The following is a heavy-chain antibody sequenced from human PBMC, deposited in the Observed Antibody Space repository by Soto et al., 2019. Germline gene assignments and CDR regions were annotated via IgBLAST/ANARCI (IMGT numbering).Heavy chain of an antibody. J-gene: IGHJ5*02. V-gene: IGHV3-74*01. CDR2: INGDGSSS. Sequence: GGSLRLSCAASGFTFSSHWMHWVRQAPGKGPVWVSRINGDGSSSSYADSVKGRFTISRDNAKNTLYLQMNSLSVEDTAVYYCAREIIAVSGTIRWFDPWGQGTLVTVSS. CDR3: AREIIAVSGTIRWFDP. D-gene: IGHD6-13*01. CDR1: GFTFSSHW.